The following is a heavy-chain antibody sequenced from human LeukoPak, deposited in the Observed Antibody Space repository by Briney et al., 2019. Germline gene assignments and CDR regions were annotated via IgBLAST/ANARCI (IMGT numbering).Heavy chain of an antibody. CDR2: ISSSSSYI. J-gene: IGHJ4*02. CDR3: ARGTLSRFDY. V-gene: IGHV3-21*01. CDR1: GFTFSSYS. Sequence: GGSLRLSCAASGFTFSSYSMNWVRQAPGKGQEWDSSISSSSSYIYYADSMKGRFTISRDNAKNSLYLQMNSLRAEDTAVYYCARGTLSRFDYWGQGTLVTVSS.